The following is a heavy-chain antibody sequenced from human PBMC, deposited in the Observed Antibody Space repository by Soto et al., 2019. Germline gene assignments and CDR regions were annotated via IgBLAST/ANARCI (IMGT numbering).Heavy chain of an antibody. CDR3: ARVDILRYCNWFGSALGDY. CDR1: GYTFTSYG. V-gene: IGHV1-18*01. Sequence: QVQLVQSGAEVKKPWASVKVSCKASGYTFTSYGIIWVRQAPGQGLEWMGWISAYNGNTNYARKLQGRVTMTTDTSPGTAYMELRSVRADDTAVYYCARVDILRYCNWFGSALGDYWGQGTLVTVSS. D-gene: IGHD3-9*01. CDR2: ISAYNGNT. J-gene: IGHJ4*01.